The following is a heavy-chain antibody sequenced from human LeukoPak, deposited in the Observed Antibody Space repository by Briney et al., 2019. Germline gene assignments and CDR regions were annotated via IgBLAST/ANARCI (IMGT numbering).Heavy chain of an antibody. CDR2: IYYSGST. Sequence: SETLSLTCTVSGASISSSTDYWGWIRQPPGKGLEWIANIYYSGSTYYNPSLKSRVTISVDTSKNQFSLKLSSVTAADTAVYYCVRGRYSSGWFKDKNWFDPWGQGIPVTVSS. CDR3: VRGRYSSGWFKDKNWFDP. D-gene: IGHD6-19*01. J-gene: IGHJ5*02. CDR1: GASISSSTDY. V-gene: IGHV4-39*01.